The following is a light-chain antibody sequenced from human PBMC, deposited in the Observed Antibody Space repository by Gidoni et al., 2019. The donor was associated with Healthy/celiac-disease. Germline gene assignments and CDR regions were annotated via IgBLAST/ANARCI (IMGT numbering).Light chain of an antibody. J-gene: IGLJ2*01. CDR1: SSDVGSYNL. CDR2: EGS. V-gene: IGLV2-23*01. CDR3: CSYAGSSTLGV. Sequence: QSALTQPASVSGSPGQSITISCTGTSSDVGSYNLVSWDQQHPGKAPKLMIYEGSKRPSGVSNRFSGSKSGNTASLTISGLQAEDEADYYCCSYAGSSTLGVFGGGTKLTVL.